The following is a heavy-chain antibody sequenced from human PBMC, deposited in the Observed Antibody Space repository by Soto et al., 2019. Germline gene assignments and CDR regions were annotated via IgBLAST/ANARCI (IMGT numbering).Heavy chain of an antibody. CDR1: GYTFTSYA. J-gene: IGHJ5*02. Sequence: ASVKVSCKASGYTFTSYAMHWVRQAPGQRLEWMGWINAGNGNTKYSQKFQGRVTITRDTSASTAYMELSSLRSEDTAVYYCARALSVAGMDWFDPWGQGTLVTVS. D-gene: IGHD6-19*01. CDR2: INAGNGNT. CDR3: ARALSVAGMDWFDP. V-gene: IGHV1-3*01.